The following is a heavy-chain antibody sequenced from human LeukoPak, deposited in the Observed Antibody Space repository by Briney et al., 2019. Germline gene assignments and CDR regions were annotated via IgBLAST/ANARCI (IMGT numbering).Heavy chain of an antibody. Sequence: PGGSLRLSCAASGFTFSSYWMHWVRQAPGKGLVWVSRINSDGSTTNYADSVKGRFAISRDNAKNSLYLQMDSLRAEDTALYYCARHGDYTFDHWGQGTLVTVSS. CDR1: GFTFSSYW. J-gene: IGHJ4*02. CDR3: ARHGDYTFDH. V-gene: IGHV3-74*01. CDR2: INSDGSTT. D-gene: IGHD4-17*01.